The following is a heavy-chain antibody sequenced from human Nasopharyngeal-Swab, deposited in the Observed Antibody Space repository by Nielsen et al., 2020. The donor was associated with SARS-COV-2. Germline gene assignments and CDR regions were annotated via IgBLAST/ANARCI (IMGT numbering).Heavy chain of an antibody. CDR1: GGSISSYY. J-gene: IGHJ4*02. CDR3: ARSTQYYYDSSGSMWKYYFDY. D-gene: IGHD3-22*01. CDR2: IYTSGST. V-gene: IGHV4-4*07. Sequence: SETLSLTCTGSGGSISSYYWSWIRQPAGKGLEWIGRIYTSGSTNYNPSLKSRVTMSVDTSKNQFSLKLSSVTAADTAVYYCARSTQYYYDSSGSMWKYYFDYWGQGTLVTVSS.